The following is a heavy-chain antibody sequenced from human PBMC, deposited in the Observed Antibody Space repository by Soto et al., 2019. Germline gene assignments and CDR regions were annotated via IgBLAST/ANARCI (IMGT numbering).Heavy chain of an antibody. CDR2: IYYSGST. V-gene: IGHV4-59*12. CDR1: GGSIISYY. J-gene: IGHJ5*02. D-gene: IGHD6-6*01. Sequence: SETLSLTCTVSGGSIISYYWTWIRQLPGKGLEWIGYIYYSGSTNYNPSLKSRVTISVDTSNNHFSLRLTSVTAADTAVYYCARGRTIASRWWFDPWAQGILVTVSS. CDR3: ARGRTIASRWWFDP.